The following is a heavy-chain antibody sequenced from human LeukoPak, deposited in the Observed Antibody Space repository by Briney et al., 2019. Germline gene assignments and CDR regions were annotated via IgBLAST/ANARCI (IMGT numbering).Heavy chain of an antibody. V-gene: IGHV1-18*01. CDR1: GYTFTSYG. CDR2: ISAYNGNT. CDR3: AVWVGATTGSDAFDI. D-gene: IGHD1-26*01. Sequence: GASVKVSCKASGYTFTSYGISWVRQAPGQGLEWMGWISAYNGNTNYAQKLQGRVTMTTDTSTSTAYMELSSLRSEDTAVYYCAVWVGATTGSDAFDIWGQGTMVTVSS. J-gene: IGHJ3*02.